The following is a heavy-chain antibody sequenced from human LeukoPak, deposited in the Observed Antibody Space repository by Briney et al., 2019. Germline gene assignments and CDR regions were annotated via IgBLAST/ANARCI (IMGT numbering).Heavy chain of an antibody. Sequence: GSLRLSCAASGFTFSSYWMSWVRQAPGKGLEWIGEINHSGSTNYNPSLKSRVTISVDTSKNQFSLKLSSVTAADTAVYYCARLKDYDSSGYPCWYFDLWGRGTLVTVSS. D-gene: IGHD3-22*01. CDR2: INHSGST. CDR3: ARLKDYDSSGYPCWYFDL. V-gene: IGHV4-34*01. CDR1: GFTFSSYW. J-gene: IGHJ2*01.